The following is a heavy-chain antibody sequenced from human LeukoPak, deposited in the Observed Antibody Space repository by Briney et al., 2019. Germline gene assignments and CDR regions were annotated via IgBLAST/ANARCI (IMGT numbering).Heavy chain of an antibody. D-gene: IGHD5-18*01. CDR2: ISSSSSYT. CDR3: ARDLFRGYSYGAHAFDI. CDR1: GFTFSSYS. Sequence: GGSLRLSCAASGFTFSSYSMNWVRQAPGKGLEWVSSISSSSSYTYYADSVKGRFTISRDNAKNSLYLQMNSLRAEDTAVYYCARDLFRGYSYGAHAFDIWGQGTMVTVSS. V-gene: IGHV3-21*01. J-gene: IGHJ3*02.